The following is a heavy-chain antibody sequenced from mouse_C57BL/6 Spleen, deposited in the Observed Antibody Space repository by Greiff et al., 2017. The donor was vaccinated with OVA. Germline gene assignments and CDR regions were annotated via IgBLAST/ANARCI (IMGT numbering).Heavy chain of an antibody. J-gene: IGHJ2*01. CDR3: AREGYGNCLSY. CDR2: IYPGSGNT. D-gene: IGHD2-1*01. V-gene: IGHV1-76*01. CDR1: GYTFTDYY. Sequence: QVQLQQSGAELVRPGASVKLSCKASGYTFTDYYINWVKQRPGQGLEWIARIYPGSGNTYYNEKFKGKATLTAEKSSSTAYMQLSSLTSEDSAVYFCAREGYGNCLSYWGQGTTLTVSS.